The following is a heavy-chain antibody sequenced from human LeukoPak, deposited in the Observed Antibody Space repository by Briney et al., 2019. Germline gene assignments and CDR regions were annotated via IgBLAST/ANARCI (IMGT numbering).Heavy chain of an antibody. V-gene: IGHV4-34*01. CDR1: GASFNTYY. Sequence: PSETLSLTCAVYGASFNTYYWTWIRQSPDKGLEWIGEVKHDGDTNVNPSLRSRVVMSVDASKNQFSLKMNSVTAADTALYLCARGPVALPIARLSLFFDFWGQGTLVTVSS. CDR2: VKHDGDT. CDR3: ARGPVALPIARLSLFFDF. D-gene: IGHD2-21*01. J-gene: IGHJ5*01.